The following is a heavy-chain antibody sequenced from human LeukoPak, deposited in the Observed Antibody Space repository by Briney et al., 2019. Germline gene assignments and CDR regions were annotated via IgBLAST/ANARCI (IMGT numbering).Heavy chain of an antibody. Sequence: SETLSLTCTVSGGSIRSYYWNWIRQPAGKGLEWIGRIYTSGSTNYNPSLKSRVTMSVDTSKNQFSLKLSSVTAADTAVYYCARHEVAANAFDIWGQGTMVTVSS. D-gene: IGHD6-19*01. CDR3: ARHEVAANAFDI. J-gene: IGHJ3*02. CDR2: IYTSGST. V-gene: IGHV4-4*07. CDR1: GGSIRSYY.